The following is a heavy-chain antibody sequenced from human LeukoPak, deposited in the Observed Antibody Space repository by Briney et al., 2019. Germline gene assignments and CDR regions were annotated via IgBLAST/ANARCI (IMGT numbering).Heavy chain of an antibody. D-gene: IGHD4-17*01. CDR1: GYTFTSYG. CDR2: ISAYNGNT. Sequence: ASVKVSCKASGYTFTSYGISWVRQAPGQGLEWMGWISAYNGNTNYAQKLQGRVTMTTDTSTSTAYMELSSLRSEDTAVYYCATGHPNPYGDYKAPDAFDIWGQGTMVTVSS. CDR3: ATGHPNPYGDYKAPDAFDI. V-gene: IGHV1-18*01. J-gene: IGHJ3*02.